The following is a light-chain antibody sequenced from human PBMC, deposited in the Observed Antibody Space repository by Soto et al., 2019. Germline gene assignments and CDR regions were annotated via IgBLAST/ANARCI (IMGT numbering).Light chain of an antibody. Sequence: QSALTQPPSASGSPGQSVTISCTGTSSDVGGYNYVYWYQQHPGKAPKLMIYEVTKRPSGVPDRFSGSKSGNTASLTVSGLQAEDEADYYGSSYADSNSYVFGTGTKVTVL. CDR1: SSDVGGYNY. J-gene: IGLJ1*01. V-gene: IGLV2-8*01. CDR3: SSYADSNSYV. CDR2: EVT.